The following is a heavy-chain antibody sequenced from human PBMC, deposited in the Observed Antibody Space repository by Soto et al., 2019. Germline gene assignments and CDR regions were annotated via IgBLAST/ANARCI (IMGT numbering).Heavy chain of an antibody. V-gene: IGHV4-39*01. J-gene: IGHJ4*02. D-gene: IGHD6-19*01. Sequence: SETLSLTCAVSGGSISSSSHYWGWIRQPPGKGLEWIGNVYFSGSTYYSPSLESRVTISVDTSKNQFSLKLNSLTAADTAVYYCARAQQWPTENLFDSWGQGTLVTVSS. CDR2: VYFSGST. CDR1: GGSISSSSHY. CDR3: ARAQQWPTENLFDS.